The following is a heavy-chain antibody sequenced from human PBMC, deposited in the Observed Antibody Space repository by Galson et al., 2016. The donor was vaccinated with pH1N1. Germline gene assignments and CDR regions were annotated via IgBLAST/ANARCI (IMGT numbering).Heavy chain of an antibody. CDR1: GDTFRDFY. CDR3: ATAGVVVSATGEY. J-gene: IGHJ4*02. D-gene: IGHD2-15*01. CDR2: INIKSGAT. Sequence: SVKVSCKASGDTFRDFYIHWVRQAPGQGLEWMGWINIKSGATKYAQKFQVKVTLNTDTSLNTVYMELSRLTSDDTAVCYCATAGVVVSATGEYWGQGTLVTVSS. V-gene: IGHV1-2*02.